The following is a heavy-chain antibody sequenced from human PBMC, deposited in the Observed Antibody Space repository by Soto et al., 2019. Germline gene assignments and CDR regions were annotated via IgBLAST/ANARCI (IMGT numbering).Heavy chain of an antibody. CDR3: ARDPHYYDSSGYWGDY. D-gene: IGHD3-22*01. Sequence: ASVKVSCKASGYTFTSYGISWVRQAPGQGLEWMGWISAYNGNTNYAQKLQGRVTMTTDTSTSTAYMELRSLRSDDTAVYYCARDPHYYDSSGYWGDYWGQGTLVTVSS. J-gene: IGHJ4*02. CDR2: ISAYNGNT. V-gene: IGHV1-18*01. CDR1: GYTFTSYG.